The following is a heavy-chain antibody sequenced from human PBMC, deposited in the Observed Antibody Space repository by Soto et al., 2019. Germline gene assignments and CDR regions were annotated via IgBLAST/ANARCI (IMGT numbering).Heavy chain of an antibody. Sequence: GGSLRLSCAASGFTFSSYAMSWVRQAPGKGLEWVSDISGSGGSTYYADSVKGRFTISRDNSKNTLYLQMNSLRAEDTSVYYCAREQQLVRSFDYWGQGTLVTVSS. CDR3: AREQQLVRSFDY. D-gene: IGHD6-13*01. CDR1: GFTFSSYA. J-gene: IGHJ4*02. V-gene: IGHV3-23*01. CDR2: ISGSGGST.